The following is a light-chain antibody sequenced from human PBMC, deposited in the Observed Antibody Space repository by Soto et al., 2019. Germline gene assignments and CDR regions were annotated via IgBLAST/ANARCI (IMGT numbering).Light chain of an antibody. J-gene: IGLJ1*01. Sequence: QSALTQPASVSGSPGQSIAISCTGTSSDVGGYDYVSWYQQHPDKAPKLIVYEVTHRPSGVSSRFSGSKSGNTASLTISGLQAEDEADYYCSSLRSGSTRVFGTGTNLTVL. V-gene: IGLV2-14*01. CDR1: SSDVGGYDY. CDR3: SSLRSGSTRV. CDR2: EVT.